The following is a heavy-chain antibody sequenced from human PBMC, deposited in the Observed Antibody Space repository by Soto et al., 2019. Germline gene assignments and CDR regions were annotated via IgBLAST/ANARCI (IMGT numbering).Heavy chain of an antibody. CDR1: GYSFTSYW. J-gene: IGHJ6*02. V-gene: IGHV5-10-1*01. CDR2: IDPSDSYT. CDR3: ARYCTNGVCSYGMDV. Sequence: ESLKLSGKGSGYSFTSYWISWVRQMPGKGLEWMGRIDPSDSYTNYSPSFQGHVTISADKSISTAYLQWSSLKASDTAMYYCARYCTNGVCSYGMDVWGQGTTVTVSS. D-gene: IGHD2-8*01.